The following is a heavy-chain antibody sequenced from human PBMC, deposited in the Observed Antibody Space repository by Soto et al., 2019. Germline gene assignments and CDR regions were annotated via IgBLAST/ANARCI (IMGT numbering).Heavy chain of an antibody. D-gene: IGHD6-19*01. CDR1: GFNFNSYG. J-gene: IGHJ4*02. CDR2: ISYDGSNK. CDR3: AKDYGSSGWYGEY. Sequence: SGWYLRLYCAASGFNFNSYGMHWVRQAPGKGLEWVAVISYDGSNKYYADSVKGRFTISRDNSKNTLYLQMNSLRAEDTAVYYCAKDYGSSGWYGEYWGQGT. V-gene: IGHV3-30*18.